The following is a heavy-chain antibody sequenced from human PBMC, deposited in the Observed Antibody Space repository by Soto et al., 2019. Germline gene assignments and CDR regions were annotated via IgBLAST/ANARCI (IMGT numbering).Heavy chain of an antibody. CDR3: AKRNYYYYGMDV. CDR1: GFTFSSYW. Sequence: GGSLRLSCAASGFTFSSYWMHWVRQAPGKGLVWVSRINSDGSSTSYADSVKGRFTISRDNAKNTLYLQMNSLRAEDTAVYYCAKRNYYYYGMDVWGQGTTVTVSS. CDR2: INSDGSST. V-gene: IGHV3-74*01. J-gene: IGHJ6*02.